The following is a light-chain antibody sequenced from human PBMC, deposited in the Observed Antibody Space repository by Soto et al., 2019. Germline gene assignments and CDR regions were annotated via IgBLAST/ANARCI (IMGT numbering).Light chain of an antibody. Sequence: IVLTQAPATLASFPGDRVTLSCRASQSVSSSYLAWYQQKPGQAPRLLIYGASSRATGIPDRFSGSGSGTDFTLTISRLEPEDFAVYYCQQYGSSPLTFGGGTKVDIK. CDR3: QQYGSSPLT. J-gene: IGKJ4*01. CDR1: QSVSSSY. V-gene: IGKV3-20*01. CDR2: GAS.